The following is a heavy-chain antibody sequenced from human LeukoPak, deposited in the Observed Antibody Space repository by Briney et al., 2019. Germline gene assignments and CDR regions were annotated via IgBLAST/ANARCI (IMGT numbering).Heavy chain of an antibody. Sequence: ASVKVSCRASGYSFGTYGFCWVRQAPGQGLEWMGWIRANNGKTTYAQKFQGRVTLTADTSTSTAYMELTSLRPADTAVYFCAKVAGDRMDYWGQGTLVTVSS. J-gene: IGHJ4*02. CDR3: AKVAGDRMDY. CDR1: GYSFGTYG. V-gene: IGHV1-18*01. D-gene: IGHD6-13*01. CDR2: IRANNGKT.